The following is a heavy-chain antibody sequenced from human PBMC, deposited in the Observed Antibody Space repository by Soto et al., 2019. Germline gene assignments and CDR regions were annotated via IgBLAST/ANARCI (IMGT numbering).Heavy chain of an antibody. D-gene: IGHD2-8*01. CDR1: GGSISSGGYY. V-gene: IGHV4-31*02. CDR3: TRVLKDGDEYYYYYGRDV. J-gene: IGHJ6*02. CDR2: IYYSGST. Sequence: TMPVTWTVSGGSISSGGYYWSWIRQHPGKGLEWIGYIYYSGSTYYNPSLKSRVTISVDTSKNQFSLKLSSVTAADTAVYYFTRVLKDGDEYYYYYGRDVRRQCSTVTVSS.